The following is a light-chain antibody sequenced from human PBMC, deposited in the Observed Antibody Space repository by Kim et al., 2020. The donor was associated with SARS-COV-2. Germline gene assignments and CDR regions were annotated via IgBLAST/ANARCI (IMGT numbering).Light chain of an antibody. Sequence: SASVGDKVTITCRASQSISSYLNWDQQKPGNAPKLLIYAASSLQSGVTSRFSGSGSGSDFTLTISSLQPEDFATYYCQQSCSTPKTFGQGTKLEI. V-gene: IGKV1-39*01. J-gene: IGKJ2*01. CDR1: QSISSY. CDR2: AAS. CDR3: QQSCSTPKT.